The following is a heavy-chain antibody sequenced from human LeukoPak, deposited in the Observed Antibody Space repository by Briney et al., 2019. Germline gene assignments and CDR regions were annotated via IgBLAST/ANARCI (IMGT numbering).Heavy chain of an antibody. CDR1: GFTFSSYA. CDR2: ISYDGSNK. CDR3: ARVRGGGVVTLFDY. V-gene: IGHV3-30*04. J-gene: IGHJ4*02. D-gene: IGHD3-3*01. Sequence: GGSLRLSCAASGFTFSSYAMHWVRQAPGKGLEWVAVISYDGSNKYYADSVKGRFTISRDNAKNSLYLQMNSLRAEDTALYYCARVRGGGVVTLFDYWGQGTLVTVSS.